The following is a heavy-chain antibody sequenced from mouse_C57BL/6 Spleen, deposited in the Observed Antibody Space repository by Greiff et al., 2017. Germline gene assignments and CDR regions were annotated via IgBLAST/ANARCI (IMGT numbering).Heavy chain of an antibody. CDR2: LNPGSGGT. CDR1: GYAFTNYL. V-gene: IGHV1-54*01. J-gene: IGHJ3*01. D-gene: IGHD2-4*01. CDR3: ARVYDYDDWFAY. Sequence: QVQLQHSGAELVQPGTSVKVSCKASGYAFTNYLIEWVKQGPGQGLEWIGVLNPGSGGTNYKEKFKGKATLTADKSASTDYMQLSSLTSEDSAVYFCARVYDYDDWFAYWGQGTLVTVSA.